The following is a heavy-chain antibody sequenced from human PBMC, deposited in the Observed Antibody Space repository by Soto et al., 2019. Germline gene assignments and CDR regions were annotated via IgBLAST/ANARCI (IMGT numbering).Heavy chain of an antibody. D-gene: IGHD4-17*01. V-gene: IGHV3-74*01. J-gene: IGHJ3*02. CDR2: INSDGSST. Sequence: GGSLRLSCAASGFTFSSYWMHWVRQAPGKGLVWVSRINSDGSSTSYADSVNGRFTISRDNAKNTLYLQMNSLRAEDTGVYYCARHDYGDSDAFDIWGQGTMVTV. CDR3: ARHDYGDSDAFDI. CDR1: GFTFSSYW.